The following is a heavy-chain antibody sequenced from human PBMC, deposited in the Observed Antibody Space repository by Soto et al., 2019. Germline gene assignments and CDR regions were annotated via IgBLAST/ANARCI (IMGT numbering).Heavy chain of an antibody. J-gene: IGHJ5*02. CDR1: GFTFSSYA. V-gene: IGHV3-23*01. D-gene: IGHD3-3*01. CDR3: AKGGLRFVEWLLFADP. Sequence: EVRLLESGGGLGQPGGSLRLSCEASGFTFSSYAMSWVRQAPGKGLEWVSAIGGSGGSTYYGDSVKGQFTISRDNSKHTLYLQMNSLSTEDTAVYYCAKGGLRFVEWLLFADPWGQGTLVTVSS. CDR2: IGGSGGST.